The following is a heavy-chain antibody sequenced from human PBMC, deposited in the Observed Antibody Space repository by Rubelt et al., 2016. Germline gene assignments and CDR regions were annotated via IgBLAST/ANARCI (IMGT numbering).Heavy chain of an antibody. V-gene: IGHV3-30*02. D-gene: IGHD3-9*01. CDR3: AKDLLVSAPYDILTGYSPADY. J-gene: IGHJ4*02. Sequence: YDGSNKYYADSVKGRFTISRDNSKNTLYLQMNSLRAEDTAVYYCAKDLLVSAPYDILTGYSPADYWGQGTLVTVSS. CDR2: YDGSNK.